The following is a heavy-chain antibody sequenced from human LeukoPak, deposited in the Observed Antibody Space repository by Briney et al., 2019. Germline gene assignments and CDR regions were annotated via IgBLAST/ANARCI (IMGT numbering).Heavy chain of an antibody. CDR3: ARALAASTFDY. D-gene: IGHD3-16*01. CDR2: IYTSGST. CDR1: GASISSYY. J-gene: IGHJ4*02. V-gene: IGHV4-4*07. Sequence: PSETLSLTCTVSGASISSYYWSCIRQPAGKGLEWMGRIYTSGSTNYNPSLKSRVTMSVDTSKNQFSLRLSSATAADTAVYYCARALAASTFDYWGQGTLVTVSS.